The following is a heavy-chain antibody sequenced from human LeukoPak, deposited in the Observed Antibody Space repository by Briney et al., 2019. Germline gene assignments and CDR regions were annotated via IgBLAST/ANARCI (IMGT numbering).Heavy chain of an antibody. CDR3: ASAGTTPYNWFDP. Sequence: SETLSLTCTVSGGSISSYYWSWIRQPPGKGLEWIGYIYYSGSTNYNPSLKSRVTISVDTSKNQFSLKLSSVTAADTAVYYCASAGTTPYNWFDPWGQGTLVTVSP. V-gene: IGHV4-59*01. CDR2: IYYSGST. D-gene: IGHD1-14*01. CDR1: GGSISSYY. J-gene: IGHJ5*02.